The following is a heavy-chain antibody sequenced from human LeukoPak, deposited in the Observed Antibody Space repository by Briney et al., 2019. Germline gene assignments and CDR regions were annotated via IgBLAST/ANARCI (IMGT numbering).Heavy chain of an antibody. CDR3: AKDDRYCSSTSCYHPYYYYMDV. CDR1: GFTFSSYG. Sequence: PGGSLRLSCAASGFTFSSYGMHWVRQAPGKGLEWVAFIRYDGSNKYYADSVKGRFTISRDNSKNTLYLQMNSLRAEDTAVYYCAKDDRYCSSTSCYHPYYYYMDVWGKGTTVTFSS. V-gene: IGHV3-30*02. J-gene: IGHJ6*03. CDR2: IRYDGSNK. D-gene: IGHD2-2*01.